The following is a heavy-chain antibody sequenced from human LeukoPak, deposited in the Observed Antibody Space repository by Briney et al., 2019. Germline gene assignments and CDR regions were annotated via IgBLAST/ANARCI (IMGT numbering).Heavy chain of an antibody. CDR1: GGSISSSSCY. CDR2: IYYSWST. J-gene: IGHJ4*02. CDR3: ASTPDYGDYVEFDY. V-gene: IGHV4-39*01. Sequence: PSETLSLTCTVSGGSISSSSCYWGWIRQPPGKGLEWIGSIYYSWSTYYNPSLKSRVTISVDTSKNQFSLKLSSVTAADTAVYYCASTPDYGDYVEFDYWGQGTLVTVSS. D-gene: IGHD4-17*01.